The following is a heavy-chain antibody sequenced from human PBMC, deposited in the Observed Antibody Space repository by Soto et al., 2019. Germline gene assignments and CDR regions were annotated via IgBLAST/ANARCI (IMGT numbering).Heavy chain of an antibody. J-gene: IGHJ4*02. CDR1: GGSISSGGYY. Sequence: PSETLSLTCTVSGGSISSGGYYWSWIRQHPGKGLEWIGYIYYSGSTYYNPSLKSRVTISVDTSKNQFSLKLSSVTAADTAVYYGARHREYGGNAVPSLFASGAQGTRVPV. D-gene: IGHD3-16*01. V-gene: IGHV4-31*03. CDR2: IYYSGST. CDR3: ARHREYGGNAVPSLFAS.